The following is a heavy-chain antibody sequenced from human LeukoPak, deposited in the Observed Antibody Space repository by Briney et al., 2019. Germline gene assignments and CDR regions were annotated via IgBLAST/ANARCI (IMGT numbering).Heavy chain of an antibody. Sequence: AGGSLRLSCVGSGFTFSNHQMNWVRQAPGKGLEWVAKIKQDGGEKHYVDSVKGRFTISRDNAKNSLYLQMNSLRAEDTAVYYCARANYYDISGYDYWGQGTLVTVSS. V-gene: IGHV3-7*02. J-gene: IGHJ4*02. CDR2: IKQDGGEK. CDR1: GFTFSNHQ. D-gene: IGHD3-22*01. CDR3: ARANYYDISGYDY.